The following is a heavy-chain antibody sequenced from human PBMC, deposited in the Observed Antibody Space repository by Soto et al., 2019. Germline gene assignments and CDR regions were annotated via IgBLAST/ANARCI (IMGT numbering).Heavy chain of an antibody. CDR1: GGSISSYY. Sequence: QVQLQESGPGLLKPSETLSLTCTVAGGSISSYYWSWIRQPPGKGLEWIGYIYYSGSTNYNPSLKRRVTISVDTSKNQFSLKLSSVTAADTGVYYCARGWWPSFDYWGQGTLVTVSS. J-gene: IGHJ4*02. V-gene: IGHV4-59*01. D-gene: IGHD2-15*01. CDR3: ARGWWPSFDY. CDR2: IYYSGST.